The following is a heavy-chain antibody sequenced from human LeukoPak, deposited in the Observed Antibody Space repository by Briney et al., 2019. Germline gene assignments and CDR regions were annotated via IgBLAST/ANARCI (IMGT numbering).Heavy chain of an antibody. CDR1: GGTFISYA. D-gene: IGHD3-22*01. V-gene: IGHV1-69*05. CDR3: ARVLGRDYYDSSGYYYGWFDP. J-gene: IGHJ5*02. CDR2: IIPIFGTA. Sequence: ASVKVSCKASGGTFISYAISWVRQAPGQGLEWMGGIIPIFGTANYAQKFQGRVTITTDASTSTAYMELSSLRSEDTAVYYCARVLGRDYYDSSGYYYGWFDPWGQGTLVTVSS.